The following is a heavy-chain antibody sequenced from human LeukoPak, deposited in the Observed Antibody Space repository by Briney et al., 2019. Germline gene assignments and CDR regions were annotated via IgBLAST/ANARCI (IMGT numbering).Heavy chain of an antibody. V-gene: IGHV1-46*01. CDR3: ARVGGTSSFDP. CDR2: INPSGGST. D-gene: IGHD1-1*01. J-gene: IGHJ5*02. Sequence: ASVNVSCKAPGYTFTGYYIHWVRQAPGQGLEWMGIINPSGGSTSYAEKFQGRVTMTRDTSTSTVYMELSSLRSEDTAVYYCARVGGTSSFDPWGQGTLVTVSS. CDR1: GYTFTGYY.